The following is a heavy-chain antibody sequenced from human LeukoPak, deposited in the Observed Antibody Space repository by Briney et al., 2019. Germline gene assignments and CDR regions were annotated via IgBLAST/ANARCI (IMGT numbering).Heavy chain of an antibody. Sequence: SVKVSCKASGGTFSSYAISWVRQAPGQGLEWMGGIIPIFGTANCAQKFQGRVTITADESTSTAYMELSSLRSEDTAVYYCARRSDSSGYPCYFDYWGQGTLVPV. CDR1: GGTFSSYA. V-gene: IGHV1-69*01. J-gene: IGHJ4*02. D-gene: IGHD3-22*01. CDR3: ARRSDSSGYPCYFDY. CDR2: IIPIFGTA.